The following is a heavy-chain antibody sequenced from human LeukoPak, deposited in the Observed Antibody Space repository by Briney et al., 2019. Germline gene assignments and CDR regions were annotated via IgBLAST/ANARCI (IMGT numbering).Heavy chain of an antibody. CDR3: ARDSDFWSSTIDY. D-gene: IGHD3-3*01. J-gene: IGHJ4*02. CDR1: GYTFTSYP. Sequence: ASVKVSCKASGYTFTSYPIHWVRQGPGQRLEWMGWINVGNGDTKYSQKLQGRVTMTTDTSTSTAYMELRSLRSDDTAVYYCARDSDFWSSTIDYWGQGTLVTVSS. V-gene: IGHV1-3*01. CDR2: INVGNGDT.